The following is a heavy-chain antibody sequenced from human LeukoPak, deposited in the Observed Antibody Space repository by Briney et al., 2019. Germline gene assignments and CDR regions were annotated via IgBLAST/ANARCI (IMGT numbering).Heavy chain of an antibody. D-gene: IGHD3-3*01. J-gene: IGHJ4*02. Sequence: ASVKVSCEASGYTFTSYGISWVRQAPGQGLEWMGWISAYNGNTNYAQKLQGRVTMTTDTSTSTAYMELRSLRSDDTAVYYCARYYDFWSGYYREEYYFGYWGQGTLVTVSS. CDR1: GYTFTSYG. CDR2: ISAYNGNT. CDR3: ARYYDFWSGYYREEYYFGY. V-gene: IGHV1-18*01.